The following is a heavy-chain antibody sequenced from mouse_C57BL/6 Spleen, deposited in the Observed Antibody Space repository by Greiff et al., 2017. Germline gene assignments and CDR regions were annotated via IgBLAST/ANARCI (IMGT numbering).Heavy chain of an antibody. CDR2: LHPNSGST. D-gene: IGHD1-1*01. J-gene: IGHJ2*01. CDR3: ARWDYGSTPFDY. V-gene: IGHV1-64*01. Sequence: QVQLQQPGAELVQPGASVKLSCKASGYTFTSYWMHWVKQRPGQGLEWIGMLHPNSGSTNSNEKFKSKATLPVDKSSTPAYMQLSSLTSEDSAVYYCARWDYGSTPFDYWGQGTTLTVSS. CDR1: GYTFTSYW.